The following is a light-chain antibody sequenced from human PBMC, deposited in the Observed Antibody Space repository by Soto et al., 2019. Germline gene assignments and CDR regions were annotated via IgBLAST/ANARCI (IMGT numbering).Light chain of an antibody. CDR2: AAS. CDR3: QQSYSTPFT. Sequence: DIQMTQSPFSLSASVGDRVTITCRASQSISSYLNWYQQKPGKAPNLLIYAASSLQGGVPSRFSGSASGTDFTLTISSLHPEDFATYDCQQSYSTPFTFGQGTKLEIK. CDR1: QSISSY. J-gene: IGKJ2*01. V-gene: IGKV1-39*01.